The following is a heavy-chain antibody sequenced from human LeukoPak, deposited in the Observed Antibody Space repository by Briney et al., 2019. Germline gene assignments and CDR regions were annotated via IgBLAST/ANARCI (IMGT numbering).Heavy chain of an antibody. D-gene: IGHD3-22*01. V-gene: IGHV3-23*01. Sequence: GGSLRLSCAASGFTFGSYGMSWVRQAPGRGLEWVSFITPNADRASYADSVEGRFTISRDNPRDTLYMQMNSLRDEDTAVYYCAIMHGYYDGSGYWVQWGQGTLVTVSS. CDR1: GFTFGSYG. J-gene: IGHJ1*01. CDR2: ITPNADRA. CDR3: AIMHGYYDGSGYWVQ.